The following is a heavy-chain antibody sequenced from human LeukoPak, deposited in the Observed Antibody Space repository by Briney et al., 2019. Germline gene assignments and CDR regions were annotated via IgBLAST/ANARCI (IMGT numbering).Heavy chain of an antibody. V-gene: IGHV1-46*01. CDR3: ARPLYSSGWYDHAFDI. CDR2: INPSGGST. Sequence: ASVKVSCKASGYTFTSYYMHWVRQAPGQGLEWVGIINPSGGSTSYAQKFQGRVTMTRDTSTSTVYMELSSLRSEDTAVYYCARPLYSSGWYDHAFDIWGQGTMVTISS. J-gene: IGHJ3*02. D-gene: IGHD6-19*01. CDR1: GYTFTSYY.